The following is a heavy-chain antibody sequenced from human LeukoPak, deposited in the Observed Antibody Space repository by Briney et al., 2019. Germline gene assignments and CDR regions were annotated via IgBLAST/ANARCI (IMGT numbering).Heavy chain of an antibody. D-gene: IGHD3-10*01. J-gene: IGHJ4*02. CDR3: AKGGGFGELLSPFDY. CDR1: GFTFSSYG. CDR2: IRGDGVTT. V-gene: IGHV3-23*01. Sequence: GGSLRLSCAASGFTFSSYGMSWVRQAPGKGLEWVSGIRGDGVTTYYADSVKGRFTISRDNSKNTLYLQMNSLRAEDTAVYYCAKGGGFGELLSPFDYWGQGTLVTVSS.